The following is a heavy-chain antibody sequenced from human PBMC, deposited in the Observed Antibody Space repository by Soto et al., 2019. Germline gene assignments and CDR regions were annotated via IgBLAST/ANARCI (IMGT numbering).Heavy chain of an antibody. V-gene: IGHV3-7*01. Sequence: EVQLVASGGGLVQPGGSLRLSCVDSGFTFSNYSNSWMSWVRKAPGKGLGWVANNNQGGSEQNYVNPVKGRFTSSRDKAKKSLSVKINSLRSGDTAVNYCGRDDDEAYYGSGRVTGGAYWGQGTVVTVST. CDR1: GFTFSNYSNSW. CDR3: GRDDDEAYYGSGRVTGGAY. CDR2: NNQGGSEQ. J-gene: IGHJ4*02. D-gene: IGHD3-10*01.